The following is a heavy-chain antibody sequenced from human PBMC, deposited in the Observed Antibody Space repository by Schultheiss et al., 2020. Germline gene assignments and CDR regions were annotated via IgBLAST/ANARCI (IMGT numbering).Heavy chain of an antibody. CDR3: AKALRASSYDY. CDR2: ISGSGGST. D-gene: IGHD2-2*01. CDR1: GFTFSSYW. J-gene: IGHJ4*02. V-gene: IGHV3-23*01. Sequence: GGSLRLSCAASGFTFSSYWMHWVRQAPGKGLVWVSAISGSGGSTYYADSVKGRFTISRDNSKNTLYLQMNSLRAEDTAVYYCAKALRASSYDYWGQGTLVTVSS.